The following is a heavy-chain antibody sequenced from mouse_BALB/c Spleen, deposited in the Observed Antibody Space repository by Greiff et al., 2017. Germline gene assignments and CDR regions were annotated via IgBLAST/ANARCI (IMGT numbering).Heavy chain of an antibody. J-gene: IGHJ1*01. CDR2: ISYSGST. D-gene: IGHD4-1*01. CDR1: GDSITSGY. V-gene: IGHV3-8*02. Sequence: EVKLVESGPSLVKPSQTLSLTCSVTGDSITSGYWNWIRKFPGNKLEYMGYISYSGSTYYNPSLKSRISITRDTSKNQYYLQLNSVTTEDTATYYCARYLGPDWYFDVWGAGTTVTVSS. CDR3: ARYLGPDWYFDV.